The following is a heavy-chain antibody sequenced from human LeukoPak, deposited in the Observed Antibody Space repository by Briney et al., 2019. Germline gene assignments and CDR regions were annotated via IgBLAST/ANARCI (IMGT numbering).Heavy chain of an antibody. V-gene: IGHV3-74*01. CDR2: ITSDVTST. CDR1: GFTFSSYW. CDR3: TRDRGGSFDY. D-gene: IGHD3-16*01. J-gene: IGHJ4*02. Sequence: GGSLRLSCAASGFTFSSYWMHWVRQVPGKGLEWVSHITSDVTSTRYADSVKGRFTVSRDNAKNTLYLQMDSLKAEDTAVYYCTRDRGGSFDYWGQGTLVTVSS.